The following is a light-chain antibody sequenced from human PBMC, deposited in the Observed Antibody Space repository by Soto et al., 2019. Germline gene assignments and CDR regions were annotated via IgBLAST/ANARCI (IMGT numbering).Light chain of an antibody. V-gene: IGLV1-40*01. J-gene: IGLJ2*01. CDR2: GHS. CDR3: QSYDSSLSGVV. CDR1: SSNIGAGYD. Sequence: QSVLTQPPSVSGAPGQRVTISCTGSSSNIGAGYDVHWCQQLPGTAPKLLIFGHSTRPSGGPDRCSGYKSGTSASLAITGLEAEDEADYYSQSYDSSLSGVVFGGGTKLTVL.